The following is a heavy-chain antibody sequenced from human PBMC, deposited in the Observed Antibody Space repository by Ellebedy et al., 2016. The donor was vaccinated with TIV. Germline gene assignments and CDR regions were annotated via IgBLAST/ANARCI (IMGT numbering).Heavy chain of an antibody. D-gene: IGHD6-6*01. V-gene: IGHV1-69*05. J-gene: IGHJ5*02. CDR2: IIPIFGTA. CDR1: GGTFSSYA. CDR3: ARDLLAARPGWFDP. Sequence: SVKVSXKASGGTFSSYAISWVRQAPGQGLEWMGGIIPIFGTANYAQKFQGRVTMTTDTSTATAFMELRSLRSDDTAVYYCARDLLAARPGWFDPWGQGTLVIVSS.